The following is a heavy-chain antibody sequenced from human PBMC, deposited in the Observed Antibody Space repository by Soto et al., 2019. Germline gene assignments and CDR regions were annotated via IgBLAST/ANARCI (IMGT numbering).Heavy chain of an antibody. CDR3: AREMWWYSSSWDAFDI. D-gene: IGHD6-13*01. CDR1: GGSISSYY. Sequence: SETLSLTCTVSGGSISSYYWSWIRQPPGKGLEWIGYIYYSGSTNYNPSLKSRVTISVDTSKNQFSLKLSSVTAADTAVYYCAREMWWYSSSWDAFDIWTQGTFDTV. V-gene: IGHV4-59*01. J-gene: IGHJ3*02. CDR2: IYYSGST.